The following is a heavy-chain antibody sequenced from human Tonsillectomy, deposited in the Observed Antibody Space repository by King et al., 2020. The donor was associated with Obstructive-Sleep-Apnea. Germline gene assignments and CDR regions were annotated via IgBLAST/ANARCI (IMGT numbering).Heavy chain of an antibody. V-gene: IGHV3-7*03. D-gene: IGHD6-19*01. J-gene: IGHJ4*02. CDR1: RFTYSDYW. CDR3: ARVVAGIPDY. CDR2: INPDGTEK. Sequence: VQLVESGGGLVQPGGSLRLSCEVSRFTYSDYWMNWVRQAPGKGLEWVANINPDGTEKYYVDSVKGRFTISRDNAKDSLYLQMNSLRVDDTALYYCARVVAGIPDYWGQGTLVTVSS.